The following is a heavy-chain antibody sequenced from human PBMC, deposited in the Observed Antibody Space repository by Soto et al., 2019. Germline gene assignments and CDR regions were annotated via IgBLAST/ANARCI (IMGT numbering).Heavy chain of an antibody. V-gene: IGHV1-18*01. Sequence: QVQLVQSAAEVKPPGASVKVSCKASGYNFTRYGFSWVRQAPGQGLEWMGWISAYSGDTNYAQKFQGRVSMTTDTSTSTACRELRSLRSADTAVYYFVSESGRSWTQCLMFDVWGQGTLVTVSS. D-gene: IGHD3-10*01. CDR3: VSESGRSWTQCLMFDV. CDR1: GYNFTRYG. CDR2: ISAYSGDT. J-gene: IGHJ4*02.